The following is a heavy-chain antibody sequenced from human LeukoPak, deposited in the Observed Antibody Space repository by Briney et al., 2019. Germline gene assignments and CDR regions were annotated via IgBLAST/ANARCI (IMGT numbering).Heavy chain of an antibody. CDR3: VRDDWGPGDN. Sequence: GGSLRLSCAASGFTFSRHWMSWVRQAAGKGLEWVANIKEDGSVKYYVDSVKGRSTISRDNANNLLYLQMNSLRGEDTAVYYCVRDDWGPGDNWGQGTLVTVSS. CDR1: GFTFSRHW. D-gene: IGHD2-21*01. V-gene: IGHV3-7*01. J-gene: IGHJ4*02. CDR2: IKEDGSVK.